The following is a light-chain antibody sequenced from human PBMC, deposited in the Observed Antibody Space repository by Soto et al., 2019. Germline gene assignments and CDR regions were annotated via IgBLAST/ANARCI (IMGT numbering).Light chain of an antibody. V-gene: IGLV2-14*01. Sequence: QSALTQPASVSGSPGQSIPISCTGTSSDVGAYNYVSWYRQHPGKAPKLVIYEVSNRPSGISSRFSGSKSGNTASLTISGLQAEDEADYYCSSYTQFSTVVFGGGTKLTVL. J-gene: IGLJ3*02. CDR1: SSDVGAYNY. CDR2: EVS. CDR3: SSYTQFSTVV.